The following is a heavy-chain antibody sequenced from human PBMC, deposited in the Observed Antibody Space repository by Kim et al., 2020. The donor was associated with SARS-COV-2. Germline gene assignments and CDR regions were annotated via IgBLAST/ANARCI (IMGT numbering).Heavy chain of an antibody. V-gene: IGHV3-23*01. J-gene: IGHJ3*02. CDR2: ISGSGDIT. Sequence: GGSLRLSCAASGFTFNDYVTTWVRQAPGKGLEWVSGISGSGDITLYVDSVEGRFTVLRDNSQKTMFLQMNSLRVEDTAVYYCARNSGSHGYLSDLTDAFDIWGQGTLVTVSS. D-gene: IGHD3-16*01. CDR1: GFTFNDYV. CDR3: ARNSGSHGYLSDLTDAFDI.